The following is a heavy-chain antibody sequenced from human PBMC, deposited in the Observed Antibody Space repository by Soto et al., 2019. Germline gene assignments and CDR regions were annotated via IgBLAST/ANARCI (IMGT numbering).Heavy chain of an antibody. CDR1: GFAFSSYC. Sequence: GGSLRLACAASGFAFSSYCMHLVRQAPGKGLECVSVISYDGSNKYYADSVKGRFTISRDNSKNTLYLQLNNLRAEDTAVYYCASQKEDDAGSSWYNLYYYYVMDFWGQGSTVLVSS. J-gene: IGHJ6*02. V-gene: IGHV3-30*03. CDR2: ISYDGSNK. CDR3: ASQKEDDAGSSWYNLYYYYVMDF. D-gene: IGHD6-13*01.